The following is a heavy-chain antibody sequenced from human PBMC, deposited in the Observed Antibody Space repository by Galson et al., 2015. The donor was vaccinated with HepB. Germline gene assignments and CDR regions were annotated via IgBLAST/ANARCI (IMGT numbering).Heavy chain of an antibody. CDR1: GYTFTSYA. J-gene: IGHJ6*02. CDR3: ARSQWLAPIDYYYYGMDV. V-gene: IGHV7-4-1*01. D-gene: IGHD6-19*01. CDR2: INTNTGNP. Sequence: SCKASGYTFTSYAMNWVRQAPGQGLEWMGWINTNTGNPTYAQGFTGRFVFSLDTSVSTAYLQICSLKAEDTAVYYCARSQWLAPIDYYYYGMDVWGQGTTVTVSS.